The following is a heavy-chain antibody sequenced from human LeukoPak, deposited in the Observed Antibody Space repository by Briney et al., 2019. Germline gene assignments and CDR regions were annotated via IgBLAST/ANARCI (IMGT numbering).Heavy chain of an antibody. J-gene: IGHJ4*02. D-gene: IGHD1-14*01. CDR2: ISAYNGNT. CDR1: GYTFTTYS. Sequence: ASVKVSCKASGYTFTTYSITWVRQAPGQGLEWMGWISAYNGNTNYAQKFQGRVTMTTDTSTSTAYMELRSLGSDDTAVYYCASNPRTTLLLDYWGQGTLVTVSS. CDR3: ASNPRTTLLLDY. V-gene: IGHV1-18*01.